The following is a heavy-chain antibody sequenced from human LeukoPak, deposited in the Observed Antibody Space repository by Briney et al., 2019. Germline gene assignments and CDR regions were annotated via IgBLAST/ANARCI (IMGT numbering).Heavy chain of an antibody. D-gene: IGHD3-10*01. CDR1: GFTFSSYA. CDR2: IKSKTDGGTP. Sequence: GGSLRLSCAASGFTFSSYAMSWVRQAPGKGLEWVGRIKSKTDGGTPDYAAPVKGRFTISRDDSKNTLYLQMNSLETEDTAVYYCTTAEYGIAMVRGVWGQGTLVTVSS. CDR3: TTAEYGIAMVRGV. V-gene: IGHV3-15*01. J-gene: IGHJ4*02.